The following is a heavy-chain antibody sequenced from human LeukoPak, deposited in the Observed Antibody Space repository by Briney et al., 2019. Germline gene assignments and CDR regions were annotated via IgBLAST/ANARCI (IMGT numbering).Heavy chain of an antibody. J-gene: IGHJ3*02. CDR1: GFTFSSYG. D-gene: IGHD3-22*01. CDR3: ARDLKDSSGYYGDAFDI. Sequence: GRSLRLSCAASGFTFSSYGMHWVRQAPGKGLEWVAVIWYDGSNKYYADSVKGRFTISRDNSKNTLYLQMNSLRAEDTAVYYCARDLKDSSGYYGDAFDIWGQGTMVTVSS. V-gene: IGHV3-33*01. CDR2: IWYDGSNK.